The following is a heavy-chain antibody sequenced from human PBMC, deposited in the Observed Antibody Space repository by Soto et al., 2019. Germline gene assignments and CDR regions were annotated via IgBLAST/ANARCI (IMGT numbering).Heavy chain of an antibody. J-gene: IGHJ6*02. CDR1: GGSISSGGYY. CDR2: IYYSGST. V-gene: IGHV4-31*03. D-gene: IGHD4-4*01. CDR3: ARAHLRVTIEGYYYYGMDV. Sequence: QVQLQESGPGLVKPSQTLSLTCTVSGGSISSGGYYWSWIRQHPGKGLEWIGYIYYSGSTYYNPSLKSRVTISVDTSKNQFSLKLSSVTAADTAVYSCARAHLRVTIEGYYYYGMDVWGQGTTVTVSS.